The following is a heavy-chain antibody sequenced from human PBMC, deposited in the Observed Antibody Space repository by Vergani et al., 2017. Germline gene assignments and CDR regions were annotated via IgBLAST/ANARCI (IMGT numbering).Heavy chain of an antibody. CDR1: GGSISSGSYY. D-gene: IGHD2-2*01. CDR3: AREAYCSSTSCSPSGMDV. CDR2: IYTSGST. V-gene: IGHV4-61*02. J-gene: IGHJ6*02. Sequence: QVQLQESGPGLVKPSQTLSLTCTVSGGSISSGSYYWSWIRQPAGKGLEWIGRIYTSGSTNYNPSLKSRVTISVDTSKNQFSLKLSSVTAADTAVYYCAREAYCSSTSCSPSGMDVWGQGPTVTVSS.